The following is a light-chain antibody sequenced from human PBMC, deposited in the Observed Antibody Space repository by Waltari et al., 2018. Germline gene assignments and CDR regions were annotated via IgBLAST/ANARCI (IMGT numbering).Light chain of an antibody. CDR3: CSFTSRSTWV. J-gene: IGLJ3*02. CDR2: DVS. Sequence: QSALTQPASVSGSPGQSITISCTGTRSDVGGYNYVFWYQQHPGKVPKLLIFDVSNRPSGVSNRFSGSKSGNTASLTISGLQAEDESDYYCCSFTSRSTWVFGGGTKLTVL. V-gene: IGLV2-14*01. CDR1: RSDVGGYNY.